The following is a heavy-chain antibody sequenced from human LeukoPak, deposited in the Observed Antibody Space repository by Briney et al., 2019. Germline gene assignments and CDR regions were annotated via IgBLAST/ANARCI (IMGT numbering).Heavy chain of an antibody. J-gene: IGHJ1*01. Sequence: GGSLRLSCAASGFTFSNYALTSVRQAPGRGLEWVSSISGVNTYYADSVKGRFSISRDNYKNTLYLQMSSLRAEDTAVYYCASDPNGNYVGAFDFQRWGQGTLVTVSS. CDR2: ISGVNT. CDR3: ASDPNGNYVGAFDFQR. V-gene: IGHV3-23*01. CDR1: GFTFSNYA. D-gene: IGHD3-10*02.